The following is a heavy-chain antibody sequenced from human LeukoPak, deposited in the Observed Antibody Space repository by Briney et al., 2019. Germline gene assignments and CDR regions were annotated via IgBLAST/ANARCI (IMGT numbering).Heavy chain of an antibody. D-gene: IGHD3-22*01. CDR3: ARRYYYDSSAYTVDY. J-gene: IGHJ4*02. CDR2: INPNSGTT. CDR1: GYTFIGYY. V-gene: IGHV1-2*06. Sequence: GASVKVSCKASGYTFIGYYMHWVRQAPGQGLEWMGRINPNSGTTNYAQKFQGRFTMTRDISISTAYMELNSLSSDDTAVYYCARRYYYDSSAYTVDYWGQGTLVTVSS.